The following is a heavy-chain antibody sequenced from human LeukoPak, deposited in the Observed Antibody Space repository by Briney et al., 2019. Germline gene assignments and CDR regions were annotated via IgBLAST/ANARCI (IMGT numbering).Heavy chain of an antibody. J-gene: IGHJ5*02. CDR2: IYYSGST. V-gene: IGHV4-61*01. Sequence: SETLSLTCTVSGGSISSSSYYWSWIRQPPGKGLEWIGYIYYSGSTSYNPSLKSRVTISVDTSKNQISLKVRSVTAADTAVYYCARTTEDCSSTSCYQYWFDPWGQGTLVTVSS. D-gene: IGHD2-2*01. CDR1: GGSISSSSYY. CDR3: ARTTEDCSSTSCYQYWFDP.